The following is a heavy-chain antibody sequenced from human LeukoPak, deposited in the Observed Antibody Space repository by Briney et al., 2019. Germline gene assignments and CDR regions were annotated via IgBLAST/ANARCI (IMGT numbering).Heavy chain of an antibody. CDR1: GFTFRFYA. CDR3: AKAYSSSLYGDAFHI. J-gene: IGHJ3*02. CDR2: TSGDASVS. D-gene: IGHD6-13*01. V-gene: IGHV3-23*01. Sequence: PGGSLRLSCAGSGFTFRFYAMTWVRQAPGKGLEWVSGTSGDASVSKHADSVKGRFNISRDNSKDTLYLQLNSLRVEDTAIYYCAKAYSSSLYGDAFHIWGQGTMVTVSP.